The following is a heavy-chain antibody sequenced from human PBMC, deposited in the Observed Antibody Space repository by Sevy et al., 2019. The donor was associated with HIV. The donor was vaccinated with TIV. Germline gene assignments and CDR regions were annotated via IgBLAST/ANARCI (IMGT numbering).Heavy chain of an antibody. Sequence: GGSLRLSCAASGFTFSSYDMHWVRQATGKGLEWVSAIGTAGDTYYPGSVKGRFTISRENAKNSLYLKMNSLRAGDTAVYYCARGYSSSWYESYYYYYGMDVWGQGTTVTVSS. V-gene: IGHV3-13*01. CDR3: ARGYSSSWYESYYYYYGMDV. CDR1: GFTFSSYD. D-gene: IGHD6-13*01. CDR2: IGTAGDT. J-gene: IGHJ6*02.